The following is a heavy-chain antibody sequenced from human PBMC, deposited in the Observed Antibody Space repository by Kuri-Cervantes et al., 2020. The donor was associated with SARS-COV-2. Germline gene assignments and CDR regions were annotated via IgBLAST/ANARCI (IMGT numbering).Heavy chain of an antibody. D-gene: IGHD3-22*01. CDR1: GGTFGTDG. CDR3: ARGTFYYDSSGYYFPAY. Sequence: SVKVSCKASGGTFGTDGITWVRQVSGQGLEWMGGIIPIYGRTNYAQNFQGRVTITADETTTTAYMQLSSLRSEDTAVYYCARGTFYYDSSGYYFPAYWGQGSLVHGAS. V-gene: IGHV1-69*13. CDR2: IIPIYGRT. J-gene: IGHJ4*02.